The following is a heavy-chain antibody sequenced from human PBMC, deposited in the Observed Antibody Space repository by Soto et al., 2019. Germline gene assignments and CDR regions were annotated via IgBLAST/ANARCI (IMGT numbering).Heavy chain of an antibody. CDR2: IWYDGSNK. J-gene: IGHJ4*02. CDR3: AKAGRTGWELLR. Sequence: GGSLRLSCAASGFTFSSYGMHWVRQAPGKGLKWVAVIWYDGSNKYYADSVKGRFTISRDNSKNTLYLQINSLRAEDTAVYYCAKAGRTGWELLRWGQGTLVTVSS. CDR1: GFTFSSYG. V-gene: IGHV3-33*06. D-gene: IGHD2-15*01.